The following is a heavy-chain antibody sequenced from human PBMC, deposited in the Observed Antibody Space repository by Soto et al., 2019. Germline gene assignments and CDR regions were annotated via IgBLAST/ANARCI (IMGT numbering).Heavy chain of an antibody. Sequence: EGQLVESGGGLVKPGGSLRLSCAASGFAFQTYTMEWLRXPPGKGLEWVSSITISGNYIYYADSVKGRFTISRDNGRNSVYLXXXXLRXXXTXXXXXXXXGVLRTNFRWFDLWGQGTLVTVSS. J-gene: IGHJ5*02. CDR2: ITISGNYI. V-gene: IGHV3-21*01. CDR1: GFAFQTYT. CDR3: XXXGVLRTNFRWFDL. D-gene: IGHD2-8*01.